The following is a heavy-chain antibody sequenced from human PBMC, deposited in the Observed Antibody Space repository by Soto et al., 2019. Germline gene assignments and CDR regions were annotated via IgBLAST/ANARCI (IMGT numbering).Heavy chain of an antibody. D-gene: IGHD2-8*01. CDR3: ARVEGYCTNGVCYTGYYGMDV. CDR1: GYTFTGYY. V-gene: IGHV1-2*04. Sequence: ASVKVSCKASGYTFTGYYMHWVRQAPGQGLEWMGWINPNSGGTNYAQKFQGWVTMTRDTSISTAYMELSRLRSDDTAVYYCARVEGYCTNGVCYTGYYGMDVWGQGTTVTVSS. J-gene: IGHJ6*02. CDR2: INPNSGGT.